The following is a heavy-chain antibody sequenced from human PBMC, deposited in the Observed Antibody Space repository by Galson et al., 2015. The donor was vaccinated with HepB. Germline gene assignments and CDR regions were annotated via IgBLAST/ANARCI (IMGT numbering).Heavy chain of an antibody. D-gene: IGHD3-10*01. Sequence: SLRLSCAASGFTFSSYGMHWVRQAPGKGLEWVAFIRYDGSNKYYADSVKGRFTISRDNSKNTLYLQMNSLRAEDTAVYYCAKDGWLWFGESPGYDAFDIWGQGTMVTVSS. J-gene: IGHJ3*02. V-gene: IGHV3-30*02. CDR2: IRYDGSNK. CDR3: AKDGWLWFGESPGYDAFDI. CDR1: GFTFSSYG.